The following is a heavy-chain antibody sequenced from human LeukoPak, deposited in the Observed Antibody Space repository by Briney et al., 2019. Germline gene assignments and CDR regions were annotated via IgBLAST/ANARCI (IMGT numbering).Heavy chain of an antibody. Sequence: GESLKISCKGSGYSFTSYWIGWVRQMPGKGLEWMGIIYPGDSDTRYSPSFQGQVTISADKSISTAYLQWSSLKASDTAIYYCARQLILGSSWFSGFDYWGQGTLVTVSS. D-gene: IGHD6-13*01. CDR1: GYSFTSYW. CDR2: IYPGDSDT. V-gene: IGHV5-51*01. CDR3: ARQLILGSSWFSGFDY. J-gene: IGHJ4*02.